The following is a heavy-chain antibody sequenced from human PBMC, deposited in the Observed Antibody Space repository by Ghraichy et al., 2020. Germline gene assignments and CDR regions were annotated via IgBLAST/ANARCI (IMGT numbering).Heavy chain of an antibody. V-gene: IGHV3-23*01. CDR1: GFTFKNYA. J-gene: IGHJ4*02. Sequence: GGSLRLSCVASGFTFKNYAMSWVRQAPGKGLEWVSVISDAGDSAYYADSVKGRFTISRDNSKNTVYLQMNNLRADDTAVYHCAKHIPYSGRYYTFDYWGQGTLGTVSS. D-gene: IGHD1-26*01. CDR2: ISDAGDSA. CDR3: AKHIPYSGRYYTFDY.